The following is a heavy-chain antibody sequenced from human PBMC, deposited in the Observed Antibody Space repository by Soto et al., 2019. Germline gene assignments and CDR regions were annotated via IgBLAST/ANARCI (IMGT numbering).Heavy chain of an antibody. Sequence: ASVKVSCKASGYTFTSYGISWVRQAPGQGLEWMGWISAYNGNTNYAQKLQGRVTMTTDTSTSTAYMELRSLRSDDTAVYYCARDMIAARRVYNWFDPWGQGTLVTVSS. J-gene: IGHJ5*02. CDR2: ISAYNGNT. CDR1: GYTFTSYG. CDR3: ARDMIAARRVYNWFDP. D-gene: IGHD6-6*01. V-gene: IGHV1-18*01.